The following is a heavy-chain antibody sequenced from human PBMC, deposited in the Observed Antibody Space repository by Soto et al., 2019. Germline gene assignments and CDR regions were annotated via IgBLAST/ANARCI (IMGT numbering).Heavy chain of an antibody. CDR3: ARAWTAAAGWANWFDL. V-gene: IGHV4-31*03. J-gene: IGHJ5*02. CDR1: GGSISGVGYY. Sequence: QLQLQESGPGLVEPSQTLSLTCTVSGGSISGVGYYWSWIRQHPGKGLAWIGSIFHDGTTYYNPSLKSRLTISVDTSKTQFAQKLVPVAAADTAVYYCARAWTAAAGWANWFDLWGQGNLVTVSS. CDR2: IFHDGTT. D-gene: IGHD6-13*01.